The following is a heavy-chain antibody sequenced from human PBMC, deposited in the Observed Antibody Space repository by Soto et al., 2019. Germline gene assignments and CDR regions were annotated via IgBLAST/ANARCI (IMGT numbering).Heavy chain of an antibody. CDR1: GGSISSSSYY. Sequence: QLQLQESGPGLVKPSETLSLTCTVSGGSISSSSYYWGWIRQPPGKGLEWIGSIYYSGSTYYNPSLKSRVTISVDTSKNQFSLKLSSVTAADTAVYYCAKGPLLTYYFDYWGQGTLVTVSS. V-gene: IGHV4-39*01. J-gene: IGHJ4*02. CDR2: IYYSGST. CDR3: AKGPLLTYYFDY. D-gene: IGHD2-21*02.